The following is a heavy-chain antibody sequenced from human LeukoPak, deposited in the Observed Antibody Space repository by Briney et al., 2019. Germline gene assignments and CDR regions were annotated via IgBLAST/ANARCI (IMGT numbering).Heavy chain of an antibody. Sequence: GGSLRLSCAASGFTFSSYWMSWVRQAPGKGLEWVANIKQDGSEKYYVDSVKGRFTISGDNAKNSLYLQMNSLRAEDTAIYYCAKDHGSYGLYYFDYWGQGTLVTVSS. CDR3: AKDHGSYGLYYFDY. D-gene: IGHD1-26*01. CDR2: IKQDGSEK. J-gene: IGHJ4*02. CDR1: GFTFSSYW. V-gene: IGHV3-7*03.